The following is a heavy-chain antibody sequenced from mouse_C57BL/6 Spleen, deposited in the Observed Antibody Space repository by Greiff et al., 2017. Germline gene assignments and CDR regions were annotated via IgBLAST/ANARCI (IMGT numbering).Heavy chain of an antibody. CDR1: GYTFTSYW. J-gene: IGHJ3*01. CDR2: INPSSGYT. D-gene: IGHD2-12*01. Sequence: QVQLQQSGAELAKPGPSVKLSCKASGYTFTSYWMHWLNQRPGQGLEWIGYINPSSGYTKYNQKFKDKATLTADKSTSTAYMQLSSLTYEDSAVYDCASVSSAYWGQGTLVTVSA. CDR3: ASVSSAY. V-gene: IGHV1-7*01.